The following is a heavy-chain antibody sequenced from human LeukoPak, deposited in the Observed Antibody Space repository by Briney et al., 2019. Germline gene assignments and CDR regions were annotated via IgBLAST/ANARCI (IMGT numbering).Heavy chain of an antibody. Sequence: GGSLRLSCTASGFTVSSNYMSWVRQAPGKGLEWVSVIYSGGSSYYADSVKGRFTISRDNYKNTLYLQMNSLRAEDTAVYYCASSYDFWSGYRHDDAFDIWGQGTMVTVSS. J-gene: IGHJ3*02. CDR3: ASSYDFWSGYRHDDAFDI. CDR2: IYSGGSS. D-gene: IGHD3-3*01. CDR1: GFTVSSNY. V-gene: IGHV3-53*01.